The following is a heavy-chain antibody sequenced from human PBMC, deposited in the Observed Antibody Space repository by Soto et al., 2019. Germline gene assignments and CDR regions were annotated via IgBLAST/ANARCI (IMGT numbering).Heavy chain of an antibody. CDR2: IHYRGDT. V-gene: IGHV4-39*01. D-gene: IGHD3-9*01. Sequence: QVQPQGSGPGLVRPSETLSLTCTVSGASISTNHHNWAWVRQPPGKGLEWMGNIHYRGDTYFNPSLGSRLSMSVDTSKNQFSLKLTSVTAADTAVYYCARLPTGYPNWFDPWGQGTLVTVSS. CDR1: GASISTNHHN. J-gene: IGHJ5*02. CDR3: ARLPTGYPNWFDP.